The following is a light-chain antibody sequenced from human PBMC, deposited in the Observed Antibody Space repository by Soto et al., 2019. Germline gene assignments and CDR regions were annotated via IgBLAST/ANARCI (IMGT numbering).Light chain of an antibody. V-gene: IGLV4-69*01. CDR3: QTWGTGIRLV. CDR2: VNSDGSH. J-gene: IGLJ2*01. Sequence: QLVLTQSPSASASLGASVKLTCTLSSGHSSYTIAWHQQQPEKGPRFLMKVNSDGSHSKGDGIPDRFSGSSSGAERYLTISSLQSEDEADYYCQTWGTGIRLVFGGGTKVTVL. CDR1: SGHSSYT.